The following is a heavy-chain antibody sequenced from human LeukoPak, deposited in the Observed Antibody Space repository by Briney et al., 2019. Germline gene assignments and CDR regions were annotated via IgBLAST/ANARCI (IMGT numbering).Heavy chain of an antibody. CDR2: IYSGGST. J-gene: IGHJ4*02. CDR1: GFTVSSNY. V-gene: IGHV3-66*01. Sequence: GGSLRLSCAASGFTVSSNYMSWVRQAPGKGLEWVSVIYSGGSTYYADSVKGRFTISRDNSKNTLYLQMNSLRAEDTAVYYCARDLRPSTTPIFDYWGQGSLVTVSS. D-gene: IGHD1-7*01. CDR3: ARDLRPSTTPIFDY.